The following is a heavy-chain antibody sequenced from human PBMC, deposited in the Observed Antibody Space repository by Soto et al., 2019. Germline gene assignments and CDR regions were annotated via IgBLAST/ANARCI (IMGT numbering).Heavy chain of an antibody. V-gene: IGHV5-51*01. J-gene: IGHJ4*02. CDR1: GNSFTSYW. D-gene: IGHD2-2*02. CDR2: IYLGDSNT. CDR3: ARQEHCSSTSCYKVDS. Sequence: PGESLKISCTGSGNSFTSYWIGWVRQMPGKGLEWMGIIYLGDSNTRYSPTFQGQVTISADRSISTAYLQWSSLKASDTAMYYCARQEHCSSTSCYKVDSWGQGTLVTVSS.